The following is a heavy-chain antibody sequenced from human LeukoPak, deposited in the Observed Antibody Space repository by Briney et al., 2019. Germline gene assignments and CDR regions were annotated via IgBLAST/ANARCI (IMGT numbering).Heavy chain of an antibody. CDR2: IITNYGTT. CDR3: ASGLYYDSSGYYDY. V-gene: IGHV1-69*13. D-gene: IGHD3-22*01. Sequence: SVKVSCKASGGTFSNYAISWVRQAPGQGLEWMGGIITNYGTTNYAQKYQGRVTITADESTTTVYMELSSLRSEDTAVYYCASGLYYDSSGYYDYWGQGTLVTVSS. J-gene: IGHJ4*02. CDR1: GGTFSNYA.